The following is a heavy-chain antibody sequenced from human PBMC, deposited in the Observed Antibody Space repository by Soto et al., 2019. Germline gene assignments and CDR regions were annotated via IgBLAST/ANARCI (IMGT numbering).Heavy chain of an antibody. V-gene: IGHV4-4*07. CDR2: IDTSGNT. Sequence: TSETLSLTCTVSVDSITTDYWSWVRQPAGKGLEWVGRIDTSGNTNYNPSLKSRVTRSVDTSKKQFALKLTPVTAADTAVYYCARYRNNSFQTEGMDVWGQGTTVTVSS. CDR3: ARYRNNSFQTEGMDV. J-gene: IGHJ6*02. D-gene: IGHD1-1*01. CDR1: VDSITTDY.